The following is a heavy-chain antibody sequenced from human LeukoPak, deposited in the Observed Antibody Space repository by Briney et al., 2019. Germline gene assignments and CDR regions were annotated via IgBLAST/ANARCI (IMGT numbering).Heavy chain of an antibody. J-gene: IGHJ4*02. CDR2: ISSSSSYI. CDR1: GFTFSGYS. D-gene: IGHD6-13*01. Sequence: GGSLRLSCAASGFTFSGYSMNWVRQAPGKGLEWVSSISSSSSYIYYADSVKGRFTISRDNAKNSLYLQMNSLRAEDTAVYYCARSPSAAGYYFDYWGQGTLVTVSS. CDR3: ARSPSAAGYYFDY. V-gene: IGHV3-21*01.